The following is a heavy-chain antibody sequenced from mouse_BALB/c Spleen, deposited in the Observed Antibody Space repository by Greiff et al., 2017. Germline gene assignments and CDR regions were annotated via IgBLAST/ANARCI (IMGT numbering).Heavy chain of an antibody. J-gene: IGHJ3*01. Sequence: EVQLVESGGGLVQPGGSLILSCAASGFDFSRYWMSWARQAPGKGQEWIGEINPGSSTINYTPSLKDKFIISRDNAKNTLYLQMSKVRSEDTALYYCARVPWGRWFAYWGQGTLVTVSA. CDR1: GFDFSRYW. CDR2: INPGSSTI. V-gene: IGHV4-2*02. CDR3: ARVPWGRWFAY.